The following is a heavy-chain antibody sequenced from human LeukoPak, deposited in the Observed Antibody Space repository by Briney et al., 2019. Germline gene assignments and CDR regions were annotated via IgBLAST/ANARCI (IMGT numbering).Heavy chain of an antibody. V-gene: IGHV3-15*01. D-gene: IGHD5-18*01. Sequence: GGSLRLSCGVSGFTFSNAWMSWVRQAPGKGLEWVGRIKKKIDGGTADYAAPVKGRFTISRDDSIDTMYLQMNSLQIEDTAVYYCVREGNKYGYHSFDSWGQGTLVTVSS. J-gene: IGHJ4*02. CDR1: GFTFSNAW. CDR2: IKKKIDGGTA. CDR3: VREGNKYGYHSFDS.